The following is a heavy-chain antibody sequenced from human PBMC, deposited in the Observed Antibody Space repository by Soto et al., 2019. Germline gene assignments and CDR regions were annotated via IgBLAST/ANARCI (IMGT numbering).Heavy chain of an antibody. V-gene: IGHV1-18*01. CDR1: GYTFTSYG. Sequence: QVQLVQSGVEVKRPGASVKVSCKASGYTFTSYGITWVRQAPGQGLEWMGWIDTYNGKTYYAQNLQGRVTMTTDTSTITAYMELRSLRSDDTAVYYCARGITFGGVLNGMDVWGQGTTVTVSS. J-gene: IGHJ6*02. D-gene: IGHD3-16*01. CDR3: ARGITFGGVLNGMDV. CDR2: IDTYNGKT.